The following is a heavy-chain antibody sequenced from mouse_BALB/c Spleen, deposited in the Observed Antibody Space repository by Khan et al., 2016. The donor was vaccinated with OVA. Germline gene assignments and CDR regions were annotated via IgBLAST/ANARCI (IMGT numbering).Heavy chain of an antibody. D-gene: IGHD1-2*01. Sequence: EVQLQESGGGLVQPGGSRKLSCAASGFTFSDYGMAWVRQAPGKGPEWVAFTSDLAYTFYYADPVTGRFTLSRENAKNTLYLEMSSLRSGDTAMYYCARGGGTAPFAYWGQGTLVTVSA. J-gene: IGHJ3*01. CDR2: TSDLAYTF. V-gene: IGHV5-15*02. CDR3: ARGGGTAPFAY. CDR1: GFTFSDYG.